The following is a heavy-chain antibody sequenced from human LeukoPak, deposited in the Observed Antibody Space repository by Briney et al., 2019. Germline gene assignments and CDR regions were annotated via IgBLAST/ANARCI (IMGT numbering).Heavy chain of an antibody. Sequence: PGGSLRLSCAASGFTVSSNYMSWVRQAPGKGLEWVSVIYSGVNTYYADSVKVRFTISRDNSKNTLYLQMNSLRAEDTAVYYCARDRVGATTNFDYWGQGTLVTVSS. CDR3: ARDRVGATTNFDY. J-gene: IGHJ4*02. V-gene: IGHV3-53*01. D-gene: IGHD1-26*01. CDR1: GFTVSSNY. CDR2: IYSGVNT.